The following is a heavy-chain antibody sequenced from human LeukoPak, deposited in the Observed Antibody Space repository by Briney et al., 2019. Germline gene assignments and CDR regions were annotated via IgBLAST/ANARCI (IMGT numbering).Heavy chain of an antibody. CDR2: IKQDGSER. Sequence: GGSLRLSCATSGFTFSRHWMSWVRQAPGKGPEWAANIKQDGSERYYVESVKGRFTISRDNGKNSLYLQMNSLRVEDTAVYYCARDGGHSTDLDYWGQGILVTVSS. CDR3: ARDGGHSTDLDY. J-gene: IGHJ4*02. D-gene: IGHD2/OR15-2a*01. V-gene: IGHV3-7*01. CDR1: GFTFSRHW.